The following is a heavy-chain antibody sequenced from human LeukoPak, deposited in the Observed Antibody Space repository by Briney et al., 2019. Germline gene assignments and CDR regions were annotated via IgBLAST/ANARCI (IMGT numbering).Heavy chain of an antibody. J-gene: IGHJ3*02. CDR2: INPNSGGT. V-gene: IGHV1-2*02. CDR3: AREGRGWAFDI. CDR1: GYTFTGYY. Sequence: GASVKVSCKASGYTFTGYYMHWVRQAPGQGLEWMGWINPNSGGTNYAQNFQGRVTMTRDMSISTAYMELSRLRSDDTAVYYCAREGRGWAFDIWGQGTMVTVSS. D-gene: IGHD2-15*01.